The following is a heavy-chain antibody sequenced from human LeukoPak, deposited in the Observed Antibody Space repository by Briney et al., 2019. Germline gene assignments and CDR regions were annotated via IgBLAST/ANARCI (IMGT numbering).Heavy chain of an antibody. V-gene: IGHV1-18*01. CDR1: GYTFTSYG. CDR2: ISTYNGNT. Sequence: ASVKVSCKASGYTFTSYGISWVRQAPGQGLEWMGWISTYNGNTNYAQKLQGRVTMTTGTSTSTAYMELRSLRSDDTAVYYCARASGSYKEPKFDYWGQGTLVTVSS. J-gene: IGHJ4*02. D-gene: IGHD1-26*01. CDR3: ARASGSYKEPKFDY.